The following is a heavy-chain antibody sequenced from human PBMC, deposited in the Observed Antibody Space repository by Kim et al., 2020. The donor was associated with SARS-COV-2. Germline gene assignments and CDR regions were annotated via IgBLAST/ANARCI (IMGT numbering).Heavy chain of an antibody. J-gene: IGHJ4*02. Sequence: GGSLRLSCSASGFTFSVYAMLWVRQAPGKGLEYVSSINHNGGSTYYADSVKGRFTISRDNVKNTLYLQLSSLRVADTAVYYCVKNWNGDDWGQGILVTVS. CDR1: GFTFSVYA. CDR2: INHNGGST. D-gene: IGHD1-1*01. V-gene: IGHV3-64D*06. CDR3: VKNWNGDD.